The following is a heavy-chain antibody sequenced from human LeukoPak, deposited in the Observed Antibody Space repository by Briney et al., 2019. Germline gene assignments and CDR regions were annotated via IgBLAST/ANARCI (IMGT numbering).Heavy chain of an antibody. CDR2: IYPDDSDT. CDR3: ARQSNSRYYDSSGYYFRGDFDY. V-gene: IGHV5-51*01. Sequence: GESLKISCKASGYSFTSYWIGWVRQMPGKGLEWMGIIYPDDSDTRYSPSFQGQVTISADKSTDIAYLQWSGLKASDTAMYFCARQSNSRYYDSSGYYFRGDFDYWGQGTLVTVSS. CDR1: GYSFTSYW. D-gene: IGHD3-22*01. J-gene: IGHJ4*02.